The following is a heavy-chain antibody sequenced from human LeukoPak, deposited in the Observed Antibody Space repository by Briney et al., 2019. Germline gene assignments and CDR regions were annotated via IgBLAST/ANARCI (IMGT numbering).Heavy chain of an antibody. CDR3: ARSPLGYYGSGVIDY. J-gene: IGHJ4*01. V-gene: IGHV4-4*07. D-gene: IGHD3-10*01. CDR2: IYTSGST. CDR1: DDSITIYY. Sequence: SETLSLTCTVSDDSITIYYWSWIRQPAGKGLEWIGRIYTSGSTNYNPSLKSRVTMSVDTSKNQFSLKLSSVTAADTAVYYCARSPLGYYGSGVIDYWGQGTLVTVSS.